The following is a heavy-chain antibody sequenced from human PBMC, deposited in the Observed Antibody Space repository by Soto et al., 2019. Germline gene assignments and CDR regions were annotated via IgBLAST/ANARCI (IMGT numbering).Heavy chain of an antibody. CDR1: GFTFSSYA. Sequence: GGSLRLSCAASGFTFSSYAMSWVRQAPGKGLEWVSGISGSGGSTYFADSVKGRFTISRDNSKNTLYLQMNSLSAEDTAVYYCAKGRAARGPGLYYFDYWGQGTLVTVSS. CDR3: AKGRAARGPGLYYFDY. D-gene: IGHD3-16*01. CDR2: ISGSGGST. V-gene: IGHV3-23*01. J-gene: IGHJ4*02.